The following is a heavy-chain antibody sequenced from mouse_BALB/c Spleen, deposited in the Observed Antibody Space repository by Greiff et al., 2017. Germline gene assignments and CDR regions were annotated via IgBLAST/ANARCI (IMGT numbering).Heavy chain of an antibody. D-gene: IGHD1-1*01. Sequence: EVMLVESGGGLVKPGGSLKLSCAASGFTFSSYAMSWVRQSPEKRLEWVAEISSGGSYTYYPDTVTGRFIISRDNAKNTLYLEMSSLRSEDTAMYYCAREGATVGHFDYWGQGTTLTVSS. CDR3: AREGATVGHFDY. V-gene: IGHV5-9-4*01. CDR2: ISSGGSYT. J-gene: IGHJ2*01. CDR1: GFTFSSYA.